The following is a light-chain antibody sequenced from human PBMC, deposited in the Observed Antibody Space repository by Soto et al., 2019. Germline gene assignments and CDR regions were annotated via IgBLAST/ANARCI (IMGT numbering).Light chain of an antibody. CDR1: SGHSGYI. V-gene: IGLV4-60*03. Sequence: SWAQSVLGSSVKLTCTLSSGHSGYIIAWHQQQPGKAPRYLMKLERSGNYNKGSGVPDRFSGSSSGTDRYLTISNLQSEDEADYYCETWDTNTRVFGGGTKVTVL. CDR2: LERSGNY. CDR3: ETWDTNTRV. J-gene: IGLJ3*02.